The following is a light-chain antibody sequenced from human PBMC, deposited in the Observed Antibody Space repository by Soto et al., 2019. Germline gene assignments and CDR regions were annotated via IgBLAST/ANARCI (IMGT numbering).Light chain of an antibody. Sequence: QSVLTQPPSASGTPGQRVTISCSGSSSNIGGNTVNWYQQLPGTAPKLLIYSNNQRPSGVPDRFSGSKSGTSASLAISGLQSEDEADYYCCSYAGIYTYVFGGGTKVTVL. CDR2: SNN. CDR1: SSNIGGNT. J-gene: IGLJ1*01. V-gene: IGLV1-44*01. CDR3: CSYAGIYTYV.